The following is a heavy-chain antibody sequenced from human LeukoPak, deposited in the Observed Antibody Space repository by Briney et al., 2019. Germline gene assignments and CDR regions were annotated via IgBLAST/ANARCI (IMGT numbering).Heavy chain of an antibody. Sequence: GVPLKLSCAASGFTFSSYSMNWVRQAPGKGLEWVSSISSSSSYIYYADSVKGRFTISRDNAKNSLYLQMNSLRAEDTAVYYCARDRGRDYGDYNWFDPWGQGTLVTVSS. CDR3: ARDRGRDYGDYNWFDP. D-gene: IGHD4-17*01. J-gene: IGHJ5*02. CDR1: GFTFSSYS. CDR2: ISSSSSYI. V-gene: IGHV3-21*01.